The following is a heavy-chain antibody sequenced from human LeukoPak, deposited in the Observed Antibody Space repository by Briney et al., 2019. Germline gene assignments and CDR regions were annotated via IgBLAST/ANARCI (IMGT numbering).Heavy chain of an antibody. J-gene: IGHJ4*02. CDR1: GGSFSGYY. CDR2: INHSGST. CDR3: ATPGIAVAGTPFDY. Sequence: SETLSLTCAVYGGSFSGYYWSWIRQPPGKGLEWIGEINHSGSTNYNPSRKSRVTISVDTSKNQFSLKLSSVTAADTAVYYCATPGIAVAGTPFDYWGQGTLVTVSS. D-gene: IGHD6-19*01. V-gene: IGHV4-34*01.